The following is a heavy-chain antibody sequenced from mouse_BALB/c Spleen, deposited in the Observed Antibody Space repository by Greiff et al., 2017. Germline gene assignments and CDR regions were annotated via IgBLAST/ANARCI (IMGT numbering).Heavy chain of an antibody. V-gene: IGHV1-4*02. Sequence: QVQLQQSAAELARPGASVKMSCKASGYTFTSYTMHWVKQRPGQGLEWIGYINPSSGYTEYNQKFKDKTTLTADKSSSTAYMQLSSLTSEDSAVYYSASRVCTRDATGAWFAYWGQGTLVTVSA. CDR1: GYTFTSYT. J-gene: IGHJ3*01. D-gene: IGHD2-2*01. CDR2: INPSSGYT. CDR3: ASRVCTRDATGAWFAY.